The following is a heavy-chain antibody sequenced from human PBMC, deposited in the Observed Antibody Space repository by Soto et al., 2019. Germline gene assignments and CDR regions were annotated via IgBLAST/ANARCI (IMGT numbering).Heavy chain of an antibody. CDR2: IYWDDDK. Sequence: GPTLVNPTQTLTLTWTFSGFSLTTSGGGVGWIRRPPGKALEWLALIYWDDDKRYSPSLKSRLTITKDTSKNQVVLTMTNMDPVDTATYYCAHRLEIAVTGTLDYWGQGTLVTVSS. V-gene: IGHV2-5*02. CDR3: AHRLEIAVTGTLDY. CDR1: GFSLTTSGGG. D-gene: IGHD1-1*01. J-gene: IGHJ4*02.